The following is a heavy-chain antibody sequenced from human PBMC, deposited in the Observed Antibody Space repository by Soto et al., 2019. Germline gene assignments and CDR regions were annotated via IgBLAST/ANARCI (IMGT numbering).Heavy chain of an antibody. V-gene: IGHV3-21*06. Sequence: PGGALRLSCAASGFTFTRYSINWVRQAPGKGLEWVSSISSTTNYIYYGDSMKGRFTISRDNAKNSLYLEMNSLRAEDTAVYYCARESEDFTSNFDYWGQGPLVTVSS. CDR2: ISSTTNYI. CDR1: GFTFTRYS. J-gene: IGHJ4*02. CDR3: ARESEDFTSNFDY.